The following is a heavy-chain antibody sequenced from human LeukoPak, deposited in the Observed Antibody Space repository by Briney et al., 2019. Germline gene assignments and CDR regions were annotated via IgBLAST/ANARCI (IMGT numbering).Heavy chain of an antibody. D-gene: IGHD6-13*01. Sequence: GGSLRLSCAASGFTFSSYEMNWVRQAPGKGLEWVSYISSSGGTTYCADSVKGRFTISRDISKNTLYLQMNGLRAEDTAVYYCAKDLKPAAGPFDYWGQGTLVTVSS. J-gene: IGHJ4*02. V-gene: IGHV3-23*01. CDR3: AKDLKPAAGPFDY. CDR2: ISSSGGTT. CDR1: GFTFSSYE.